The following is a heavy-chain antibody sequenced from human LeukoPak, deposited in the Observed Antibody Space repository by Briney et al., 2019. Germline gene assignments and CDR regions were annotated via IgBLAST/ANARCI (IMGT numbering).Heavy chain of an antibody. CDR3: ASQSGYYSVSAFDY. J-gene: IGHJ4*02. CDR1: GFTFSNYA. Sequence: GGSLRLSRAASGFTFSNYAMSWVRQAPGKGLEWVSAISGSGGSTYYADSVKGRFTISRDNSKNTLYLQMNSLRAEGTAVYYCASQSGYYSVSAFDYWGQGTLVTVSS. D-gene: IGHD3-3*01. V-gene: IGHV3-23*01. CDR2: ISGSGGST.